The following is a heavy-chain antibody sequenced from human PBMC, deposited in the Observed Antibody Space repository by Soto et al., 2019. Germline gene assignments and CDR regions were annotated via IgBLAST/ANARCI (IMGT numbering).Heavy chain of an antibody. CDR1: GFTFSSYG. CDR2: ISYDGSNK. V-gene: IGHV3-30*18. J-gene: IGHJ4*02. D-gene: IGHD6-13*01. Sequence: QVQLVESGGGVVQPGRSLRLSCAASGFTFSSYGMHWVRQAPGKGLEWVAVISYDGSNKYYADSVKGRFTISRDNSKNTLYLQMNSLRAENTAVYYCAKEFSSSWSTSGPDYWGQGTLVTVSS. CDR3: AKEFSSSWSTSGPDY.